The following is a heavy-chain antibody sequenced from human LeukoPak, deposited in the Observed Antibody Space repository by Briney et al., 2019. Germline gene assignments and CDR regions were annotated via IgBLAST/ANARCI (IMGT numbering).Heavy chain of an antibody. J-gene: IGHJ4*02. CDR1: GYTFTGYY. V-gene: IGHV1-2*02. CDR3: ARGGTHMDY. CDR2: INPNSGGA. D-gene: IGHD1-7*01. Sequence: GASVKVSCKASGYTFTGYYMHWVRQAPGQGLEWMGWINPNSGGANVAQQFQGRVTMTRDTSISTAYMELTRLRSDDTAVYYCARGGTHMDYWGQGTLVTVSS.